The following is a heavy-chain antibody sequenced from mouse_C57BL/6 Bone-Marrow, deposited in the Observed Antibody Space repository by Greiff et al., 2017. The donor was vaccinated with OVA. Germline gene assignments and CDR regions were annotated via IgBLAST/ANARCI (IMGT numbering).Heavy chain of an antibody. V-gene: IGHV1-39*01. J-gene: IGHJ2*01. D-gene: IGHD3-2*02. CDR1: GYSFTDYN. CDR3: ASRGAQTLLDY. CDR2: INPNYGTT. Sequence: VQLQQSGPELVKPGASVKISCKASGYSFTDYNMNWVKQSNGKSLEWIGVINPNYGTTSYNQKFKGKATLSVDQSSSTAYMQRNSLTSEDAAVYYCASRGAQTLLDYWGQGTTLTVSS.